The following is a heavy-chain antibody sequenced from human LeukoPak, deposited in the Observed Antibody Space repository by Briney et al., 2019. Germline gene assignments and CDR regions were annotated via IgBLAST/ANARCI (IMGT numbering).Heavy chain of an antibody. CDR2: IYSGGST. CDR1: GFTFINYG. V-gene: IGHV3-23*03. CDR3: AKLMSVAVDY. J-gene: IGHJ4*02. Sequence: TGGSLRLSCAASGFTFINYGMNWVRQAPGKGLEWVSVIYSGGSTYYADSVKGRFTISRDNSKNTLYLQMNSLRAEDTAVYYCAKLMSVAVDYWGQGTLVTVSS. D-gene: IGHD6-19*01.